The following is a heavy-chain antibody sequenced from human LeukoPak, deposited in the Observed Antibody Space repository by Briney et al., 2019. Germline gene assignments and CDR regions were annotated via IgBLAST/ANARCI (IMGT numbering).Heavy chain of an antibody. J-gene: IGHJ3*02. CDR2: ISGRGGST. Sequence: PGGSLRLSCAASGFTVSSNYMSWVRQAPGKGLGWVSAISGRGGSTYYADSVKGRFTISRDNSKNTLYLQMNSLRAEDTALYYCAKDWGLYCSGASCHPDAFDIWGRGTMVTVSS. CDR1: GFTVSSNY. CDR3: AKDWGLYCSGASCHPDAFDI. D-gene: IGHD2-15*01. V-gene: IGHV3-23*01.